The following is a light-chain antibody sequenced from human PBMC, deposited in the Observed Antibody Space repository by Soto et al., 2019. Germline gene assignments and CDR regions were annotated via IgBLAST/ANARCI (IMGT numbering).Light chain of an antibody. CDR1: QSVSSD. CDR2: GAS. J-gene: IGKJ1*01. V-gene: IGKV3-20*01. CDR3: QQYGSSPQT. Sequence: EIVMTQSPATLSVSPGERATLSCRASQSVSSDLAWYHQKPGQAPRLLIYGASTRATGIPARFSGSGSGTDFTLTISRLEPEDFAVYYCQQYGSSPQTFGQGTKV.